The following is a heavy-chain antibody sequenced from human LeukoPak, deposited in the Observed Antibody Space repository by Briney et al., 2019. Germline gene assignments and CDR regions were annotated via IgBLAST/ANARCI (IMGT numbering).Heavy chain of an antibody. Sequence: SETLSLTCTVSGGSISSSSYYWGWIRQPPGKGLEWIGSIYYSGSTYYNPSLKSRVTISVDTSKNQFSLKLSSVTAADTAVYYCARLTDFWSGYYLDYWGQGTLVTVSS. CDR2: IYYSGST. CDR1: GGSISSSSYY. CDR3: ARLTDFWSGYYLDY. J-gene: IGHJ4*02. D-gene: IGHD3-3*01. V-gene: IGHV4-39*01.